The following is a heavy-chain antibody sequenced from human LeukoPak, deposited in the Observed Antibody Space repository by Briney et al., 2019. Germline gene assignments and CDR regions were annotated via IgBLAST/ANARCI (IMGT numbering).Heavy chain of an antibody. J-gene: IGHJ4*02. Sequence: GGSLRLSCAASGFTFSSYGMSWVRQAPGKGLEWVSAISGSGGSTYYADSVKGRFAISRDNSKNMLYLDMNTLRPEDTAIYFCHTSDTQRDFWGQGTLVTVSS. CDR3: HTSDTQRDF. CDR2: ISGSGGST. V-gene: IGHV3-23*01. CDR1: GFTFSSYG.